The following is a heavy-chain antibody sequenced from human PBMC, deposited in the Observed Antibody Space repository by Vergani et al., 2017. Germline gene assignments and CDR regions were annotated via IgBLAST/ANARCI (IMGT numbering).Heavy chain of an antibody. D-gene: IGHD6-19*01. CDR3: ARDRNRPGYSSDLDP. CDR1: GYTFTGYY. J-gene: IGHJ5*02. V-gene: IGHV1-2*02. CDR2: INPNSGGK. Sequence: QVQLVQSGAEVKKPGSSVKVSCKASGYTFTGYYMHWVRQAPGQGLEWMGWINPNSGGKNYAQKVQGRGTMTRDTSISTAERELSRLRSDDTAVYYCARDRNRPGYSSDLDPWGQGTLVTVSS.